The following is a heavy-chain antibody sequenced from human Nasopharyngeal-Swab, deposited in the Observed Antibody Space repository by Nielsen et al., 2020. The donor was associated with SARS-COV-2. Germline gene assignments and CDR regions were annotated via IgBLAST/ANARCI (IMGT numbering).Heavy chain of an antibody. V-gene: IGHV4-59*01. CDR3: ARDRLSGLDY. Sequence: SETLSLTRTVSGGSIRSYYWSWIRQPPGKGLEWIGYIYYSGSTNYNPSLKSRVTISVDTSKNQFSLKVNSVTAADTAVYYCARDRLSGLDYWGQGTLVTVSS. CDR1: GGSIRSYY. J-gene: IGHJ4*02. CDR2: IYYSGST. D-gene: IGHD6-19*01.